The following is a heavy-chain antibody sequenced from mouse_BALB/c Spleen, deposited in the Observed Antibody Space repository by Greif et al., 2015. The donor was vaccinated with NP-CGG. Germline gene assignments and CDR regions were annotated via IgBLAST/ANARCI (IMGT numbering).Heavy chain of an antibody. Sequence: VQLQQSGAELVRSGASVKLSCTASGFNIKDYYMHWVKQRPEQGLEWIGWIDPENGDTEYAPKFQGKATMTADTSSNTAYLQLSSLTSEDTAVYYCNARGYYGSSGGYYFDYWGQGTTLTVSS. CDR2: IDPENGDT. V-gene: IGHV14-4*02. CDR3: NARGYYGSSGGYYFDY. D-gene: IGHD1-1*01. CDR1: GFNIKDYY. J-gene: IGHJ2*01.